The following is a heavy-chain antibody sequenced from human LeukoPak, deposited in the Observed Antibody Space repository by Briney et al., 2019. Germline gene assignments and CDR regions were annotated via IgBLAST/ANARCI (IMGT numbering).Heavy chain of an antibody. V-gene: IGHV3-48*01. CDR2: IGSSGNTI. CDR1: GFTFCGYI. Sequence: AGGSLRLSCAASGFTFCGYIMHWVRQAPGKGLEWVSFIGSSGNTIYYADSVKGRFTVSRDNAKNSLYLQINSLRAEDTAVYDCARDHWLDYGGQGTLVTVSS. J-gene: IGHJ4*02. CDR3: ARDHWLDY.